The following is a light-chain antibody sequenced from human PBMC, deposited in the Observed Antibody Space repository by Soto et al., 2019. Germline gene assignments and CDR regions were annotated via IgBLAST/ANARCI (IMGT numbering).Light chain of an antibody. V-gene: IGKV1-5*01. Sequence: DIQMTQSPSTLSASVGDRVTITCRASQSISSWLAWYQQKPGKAPKLLIYDASSLESGVPSRFSGSGSGTEFTLTIRSLQPDDFATYYCQQYNSYSHTFGQGTKLDIK. CDR2: DAS. CDR3: QQYNSYSHT. J-gene: IGKJ2*01. CDR1: QSISSW.